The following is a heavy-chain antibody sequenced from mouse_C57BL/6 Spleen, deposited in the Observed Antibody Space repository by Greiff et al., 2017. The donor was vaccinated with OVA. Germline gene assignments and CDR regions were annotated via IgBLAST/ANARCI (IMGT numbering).Heavy chain of an antibody. J-gene: IGHJ2*01. V-gene: IGHV1-64*01. CDR1: GYTFTSYW. D-gene: IGHD1-1*01. Sequence: QVQLQQPGAELVKPGASVKLSCKASGYTFTSYWMHWVKQRPGQGLEWIGMIHPNSGSTNYNEKFKSKATLTVDKSSSTAYMQLSSLTSEDSAVYYCARERGITTVVGYWGQGTTLTVSS. CDR3: ARERGITTVVGY. CDR2: IHPNSGST.